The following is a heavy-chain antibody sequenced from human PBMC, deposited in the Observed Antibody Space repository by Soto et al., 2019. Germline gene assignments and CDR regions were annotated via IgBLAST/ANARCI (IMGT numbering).Heavy chain of an antibody. CDR3: ARESTRFLEWLFYY. J-gene: IGHJ4*02. V-gene: IGHV3-33*01. CDR1: GFTFSSYG. Sequence: GGSLRLSCAASGFTFSSYGMHWVRQAPGKGLEWVAVIWYDGSNKYYADSVKGRFTISRDNSKNTLYLQMNSLRAEDTAVYYCARESTRFLEWLFYYWGQGTLVTVSS. D-gene: IGHD3-3*01. CDR2: IWYDGSNK.